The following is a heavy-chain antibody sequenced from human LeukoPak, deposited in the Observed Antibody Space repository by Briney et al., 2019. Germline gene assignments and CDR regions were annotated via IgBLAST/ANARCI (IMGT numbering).Heavy chain of an antibody. J-gene: IGHJ4*02. CDR2: IYHSGST. V-gene: IGHV4-38-2*02. CDR1: GYSISSGYY. CDR3: ARNYDILTGYRYYFDY. D-gene: IGHD3-9*01. Sequence: PSETLSLTCTVSGYSISSGYYWGWIRQPPGKGLEWIGSIYHSGSTYYNPSLKSRVTISVDTSKNQFSLKLSSVTAADTAVYYCARNYDILTGYRYYFDYWDQGTLVTVSS.